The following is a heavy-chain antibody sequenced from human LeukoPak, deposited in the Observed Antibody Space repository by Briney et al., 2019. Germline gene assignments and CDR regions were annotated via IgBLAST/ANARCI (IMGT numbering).Heavy chain of an antibody. Sequence: GGSLRLSCAASGFTFSSYWMHWVRQAPGKGLVWVSRINSDGSSTSYADSVKGRFTISRDNAKNTLYLQMNSLRAEDTAVYYCARDHYSSSWYPNHYYYYYGMDVWGQGTTVTVSS. CDR1: GFTFSSYW. D-gene: IGHD6-13*01. CDR2: INSDGSST. J-gene: IGHJ6*02. V-gene: IGHV3-74*01. CDR3: ARDHYSSSWYPNHYYYYYGMDV.